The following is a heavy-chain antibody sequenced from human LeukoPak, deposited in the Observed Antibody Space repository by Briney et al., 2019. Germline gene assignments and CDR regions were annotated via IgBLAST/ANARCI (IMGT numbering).Heavy chain of an antibody. CDR3: ARPSIAAAVLDAFHI. CDR2: INTNTGNP. Sequence: ASVKVSCKASGYTFTSYAMNWVRQAPGQGLEWMGWINTNTGNPTYAQGFTGRFVFSLDTSVSTAYLQISSLKAEDTAVYYCARPSIAAAVLDAFHIWGQGTMVTVSS. D-gene: IGHD6-13*01. CDR1: GYTFTSYA. V-gene: IGHV7-4-1*02. J-gene: IGHJ3*02.